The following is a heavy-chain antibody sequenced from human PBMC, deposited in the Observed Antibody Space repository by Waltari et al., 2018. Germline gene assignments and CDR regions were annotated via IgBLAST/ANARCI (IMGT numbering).Heavy chain of an antibody. CDR3: AKSGRSWYGVDY. V-gene: IGHV4-39*07. J-gene: IGHJ4*02. D-gene: IGHD6-13*01. Sequence: QLQLQESGPGLVKPSETLSLTCTVSGGSISSSSYYWGWTRQPPGKGLEWIGSIYYSGSTYYNPSLKSRVTISVDTSKNQFSLKLSSVTAADTAVYYCAKSGRSWYGVDYWGQGTLVTVSS. CDR1: GGSISSSSYY. CDR2: IYYSGST.